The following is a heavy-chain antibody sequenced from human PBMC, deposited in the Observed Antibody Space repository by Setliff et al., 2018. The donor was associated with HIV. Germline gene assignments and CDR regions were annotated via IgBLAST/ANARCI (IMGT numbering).Heavy chain of an antibody. Sequence: PSETLSLTCTVSGASISSSSHHWAWIRQPPGKRLEYIGNIYYTGSTHHNPSLESRVATSVDTSKNQFSLRLNSVTAADTAVYYCARGATLLPGYSDRWEYFYMDVWGKGTTVTVSS. D-gene: IGHD5-12*01. V-gene: IGHV4-39*01. CDR2: IYYTGST. CDR3: ARGATLLPGYSDRWEYFYMDV. CDR1: GASISSSSHH. J-gene: IGHJ6*03.